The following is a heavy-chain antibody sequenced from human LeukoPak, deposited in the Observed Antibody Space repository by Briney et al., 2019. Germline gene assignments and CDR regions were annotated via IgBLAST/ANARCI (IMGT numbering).Heavy chain of an antibody. J-gene: IGHJ6*03. Sequence: PSETLPLTCTVSGGSISSYYWSWIRQPPGKGLEWIGYIYYSGSTNYNPSLKSRVTISVDTSKNQFSLKLSSVTAADTAVYYCARSSEGYYYYYMDVWGKGTTVTVSS. CDR1: GGSISSYY. V-gene: IGHV4-59*01. CDR2: IYYSGST. CDR3: ARSSEGYYYYYMDV. D-gene: IGHD6-6*01.